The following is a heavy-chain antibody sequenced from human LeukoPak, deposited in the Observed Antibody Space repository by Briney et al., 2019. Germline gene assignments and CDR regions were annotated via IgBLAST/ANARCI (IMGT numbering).Heavy chain of an antibody. Sequence: GGSLRLSCAASGFTFSDYYMSWIRQAPGKGLEWVSYISSSGSTIYYADSVKGRLTISRDNAKNSLYLQMNSLRAEDTAVYYCARRSGSSSTPFDYRGQGHLVTVSS. CDR2: ISSSGSTI. V-gene: IGHV3-11*01. CDR3: ARRSGSSSTPFDY. CDR1: GFTFSDYY. D-gene: IGHD1-26*01. J-gene: IGHJ4*02.